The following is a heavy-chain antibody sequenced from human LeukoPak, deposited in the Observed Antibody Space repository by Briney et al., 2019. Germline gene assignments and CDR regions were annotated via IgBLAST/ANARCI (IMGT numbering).Heavy chain of an antibody. CDR3: ARGSVIAAAGNYFDY. V-gene: IGHV1-69*13. Sequence: ASVKVSCKASGGTLSSYAISWVRQAPGQGLQWMGGIIPMYGTANYAQKFQGRVTITADESTSTAYMELSSLRSEDTAVYYCARGSVIAAAGNYFDYWGQGTLVTVSS. CDR2: IIPMYGTA. CDR1: GGTLSSYA. J-gene: IGHJ4*02. D-gene: IGHD6-13*01.